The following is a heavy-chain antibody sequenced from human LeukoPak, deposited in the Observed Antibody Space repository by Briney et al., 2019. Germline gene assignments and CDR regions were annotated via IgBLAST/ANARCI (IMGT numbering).Heavy chain of an antibody. CDR2: INPSGGST. D-gene: IGHD2-2*01. CDR3: ARGEKDQLLSFYYGMDV. Sequence: GASVKVSCKASGYTFTSYYMHWVRQAPGQGLEWMGIINPSGGSTSYAQKFQGRVTMTRDTSTSTVYMELRSLRSDDTAVYYCARGEKDQLLSFYYGMDVWGQGTTVTVSS. J-gene: IGHJ6*02. CDR1: GYTFTSYY. V-gene: IGHV1-46*01.